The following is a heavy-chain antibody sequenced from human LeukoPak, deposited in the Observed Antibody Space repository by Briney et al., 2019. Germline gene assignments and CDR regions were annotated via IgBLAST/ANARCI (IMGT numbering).Heavy chain of an antibody. CDR2: IYDSGST. J-gene: IGHJ4*02. D-gene: IGHD3-22*01. CDR1: GGSISSYS. V-gene: IGHV4-59*08. CDR3: ARLSHYFDSSGYYYVRFFDY. Sequence: PSETLSLTCTVSGGSISSYSWSWIRQPPGKGLECIGYIYDSGSTNYNPSLKSRVAIPVDKSKNQLSLKLSYVTAADTAVYYCARLSHYFDSSGYYYVRFFDYWGQGTLVTVSS.